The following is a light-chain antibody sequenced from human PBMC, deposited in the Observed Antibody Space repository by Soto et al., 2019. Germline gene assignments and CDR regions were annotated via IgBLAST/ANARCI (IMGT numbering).Light chain of an antibody. CDR3: SSYTSSSTYV. CDR2: DVS. CDR1: SSDVGGYNY. J-gene: IGLJ1*01. Sequence: QSALTQPASVSGSPGQSITISCTGTSSDVGGYNYVSWYQQHPGKAPKLMIYDVSNRPSGVSNRFSGSKSGNTPSLTISGLQAEDDADYYCSSYTSSSTYVFGFGTKLIVL. V-gene: IGLV2-14*01.